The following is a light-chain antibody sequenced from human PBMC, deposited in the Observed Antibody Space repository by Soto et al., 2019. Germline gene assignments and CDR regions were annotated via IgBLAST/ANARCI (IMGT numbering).Light chain of an antibody. Sequence: QSVLTQPASVSGSPGQTITIPCTGTSSDVGGYNYFSWHQPHPSKATKLMIYNVSNPPSGVSNRFSGSKSGNTASLTISGLQAEDEADYYCSSYTSSSNVVFGGGTKLTVL. CDR3: SSYTSSSNVV. V-gene: IGLV2-14*01. CDR2: NVS. CDR1: SSDVGGYNY. J-gene: IGLJ2*01.